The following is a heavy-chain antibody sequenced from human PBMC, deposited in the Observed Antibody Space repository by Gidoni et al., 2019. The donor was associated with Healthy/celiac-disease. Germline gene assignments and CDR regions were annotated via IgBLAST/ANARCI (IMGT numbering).Heavy chain of an antibody. D-gene: IGHD5-12*01. Sequence: QVQLVESGGGVVQPGRSLRLSWAASGVTFSSYAMHWVRQAPGKGLEWVAVISYDGSNQYYADSVKGRFTISRDNSKNTLYLQMNSLRAEDTAVYYCAREGLPYYYYYYMDVWGKGTTVTVSS. CDR3: AREGLPYYYYYYMDV. CDR1: GVTFSSYA. V-gene: IGHV3-30-3*01. CDR2: ISYDGSNQ. J-gene: IGHJ6*03.